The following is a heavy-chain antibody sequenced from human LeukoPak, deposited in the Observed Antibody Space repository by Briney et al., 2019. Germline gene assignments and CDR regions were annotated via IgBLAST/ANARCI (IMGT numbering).Heavy chain of an antibody. V-gene: IGHV1-2*02. Sequence: GASVKVSCKASGYTFTGYYMHWVRQAPGQGLEWMGWINPNSGGTNYAQKFQGRVTMTRDTSISTAYMELSRLRPDDTAVYYCARDLYYDSSGYYTGYFDYWGQGTLVTVSS. J-gene: IGHJ4*02. D-gene: IGHD3-22*01. CDR2: INPNSGGT. CDR3: ARDLYYDSSGYYTGYFDY. CDR1: GYTFTGYY.